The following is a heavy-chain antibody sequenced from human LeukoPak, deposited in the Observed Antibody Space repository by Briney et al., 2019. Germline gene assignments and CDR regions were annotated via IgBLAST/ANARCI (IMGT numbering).Heavy chain of an antibody. CDR3: ARGAYEFWSGSPPDF. J-gene: IGHJ4*02. CDR2: FYTSGST. CDR1: GGSISSGSYY. Sequence: PSQTLSLTCTVSGGSISSGSYYWSWLRQPAGKGRVWIGRFYTSGSTNYNPTLKSRVTLSVDTAKNQFPLKLSSVSVADTAVYYCARGAYEFWSGSPPDFWGQGTLVTVSS. D-gene: IGHD3-3*01. V-gene: IGHV4-61*02.